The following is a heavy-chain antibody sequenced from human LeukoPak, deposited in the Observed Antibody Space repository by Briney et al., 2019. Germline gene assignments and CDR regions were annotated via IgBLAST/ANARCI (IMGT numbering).Heavy chain of an antibody. CDR3: ARNLPAADF. Sequence: GGSLRLSCAASGSTFSSHTMNWVRQAPGKGLEWVSYISSTSSVIYYADSVKGRFTISRDNAKSSLYLQMNSLRAEDTAVYYCARNLPAADFWGQGTLVTVSS. D-gene: IGHD2-2*01. J-gene: IGHJ4*02. V-gene: IGHV3-48*04. CDR2: ISSTSSVI. CDR1: GSTFSSHT.